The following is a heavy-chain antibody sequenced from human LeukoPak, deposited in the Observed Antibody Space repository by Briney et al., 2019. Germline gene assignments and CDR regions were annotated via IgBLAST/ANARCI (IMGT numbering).Heavy chain of an antibody. CDR1: GFSLSTSGMC. Sequence: SGPTLVNPTQTLTPTCTFSGFSLSTSGMCVSWIRQPPGKALEWLALIDWDDDKYYSTSLRTRLTISKDTSKNQVVLTMTNMDPVDTATYYCARQTRRSSGYYLDYWGQGTLVTVSS. V-gene: IGHV2-70*01. J-gene: IGHJ4*02. D-gene: IGHD3-22*01. CDR3: ARQTRRSSGYYLDY. CDR2: IDWDDDK.